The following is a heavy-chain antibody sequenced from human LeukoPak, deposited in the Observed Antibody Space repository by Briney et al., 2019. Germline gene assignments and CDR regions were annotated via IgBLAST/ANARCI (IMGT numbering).Heavy chain of an antibody. D-gene: IGHD1-1*01. CDR2: ISGSGGTT. V-gene: IGHV3-23*01. CDR3: ASTTRGGTYYYYMDV. Sequence: GGSLRLSCAASGFTFNRYGMSWVRQAPGKGLEWVSAISGSGGTTYYADSVKGRFTISRDNSKNTLYLQINSLRAEDTAVYYCASTTRGGTYYYYMDVWGKGTTVTISS. J-gene: IGHJ6*03. CDR1: GFTFNRYG.